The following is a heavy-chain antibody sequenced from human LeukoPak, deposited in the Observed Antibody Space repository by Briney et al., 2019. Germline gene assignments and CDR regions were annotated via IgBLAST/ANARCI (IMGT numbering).Heavy chain of an antibody. CDR3: ARDDETFGDSSVY. Sequence: SETLSLTCTVSGGSISSGGYFWTWIRQPAGKGLEWIGRLYTNGGATYNPSLKSRVTFSLDTSNQFSLTLTSVTAADTAMYYCARDDETFGDSSVYWGPGILVTVSS. D-gene: IGHD2/OR15-2a*01. CDR1: GGSISSGGYF. J-gene: IGHJ4*02. V-gene: IGHV4-61*02. CDR2: LYTNGGA.